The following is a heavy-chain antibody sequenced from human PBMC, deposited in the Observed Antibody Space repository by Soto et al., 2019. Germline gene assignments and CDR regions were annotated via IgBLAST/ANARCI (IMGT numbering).Heavy chain of an antibody. V-gene: IGHV4-59*11. CDR1: GGSIISHY. D-gene: IGHD3-10*01. CDR3: VRGNVHTYSFGSGSYNWFDP. J-gene: IGHJ5*02. CDR2: IYYSGST. Sequence: QVQLQESGPGLVKPSETLSLTCTVSGGSIISHYWSWIRQPPGKGLEWIGYIYYSGSTNYNSSLKSRVTISLDTSKKQFSLKLSSVTAADTAVYYWVRGNVHTYSFGSGSYNWFDPWGQGTLVTVSS.